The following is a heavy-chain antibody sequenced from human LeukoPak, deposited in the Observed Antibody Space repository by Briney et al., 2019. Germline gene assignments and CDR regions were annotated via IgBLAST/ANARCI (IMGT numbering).Heavy chain of an antibody. CDR1: GGTFSSYA. J-gene: IGHJ6*02. Sequence: RASVKVSCKASGGTFSSYAISWVRQAPGQGLEWMGGIIPIFGTANYEQKFQGRVTITADESTSTAYMELSSLRSEDTAVYYCARIATYCGGDCYYYYGMDVWGQGTTVTVSS. V-gene: IGHV1-69*13. CDR2: IIPIFGTA. CDR3: ARIATYCGGDCYYYYGMDV. D-gene: IGHD2-21*02.